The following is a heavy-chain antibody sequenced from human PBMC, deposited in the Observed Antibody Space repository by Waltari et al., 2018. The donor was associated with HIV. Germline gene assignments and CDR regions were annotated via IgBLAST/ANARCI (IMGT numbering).Heavy chain of an antibody. Sequence: EVQLVESGGGLVKPGGSLRLSCAASGFTFSSFSMNWVRQAPGKGLGWVSSISSSSSDICYADSVKGRFTISRDNAKNSLYLQMNSLRAEDTAVYYCASDPRPSTDSSVHPPDYWGQGTLVTVSS. CDR1: GFTFSSFS. CDR2: ISSSSSDI. D-gene: IGHD3-22*01. J-gene: IGHJ4*02. V-gene: IGHV3-21*01. CDR3: ASDPRPSTDSSVHPPDY.